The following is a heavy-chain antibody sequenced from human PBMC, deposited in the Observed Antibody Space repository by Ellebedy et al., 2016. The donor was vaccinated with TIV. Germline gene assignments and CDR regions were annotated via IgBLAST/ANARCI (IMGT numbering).Heavy chain of an antibody. V-gene: IGHV3-23*03. Sequence: GESLKISCVASGFTFNTYSMSWVRQAPGKGLEWVSIIYSGVSGGSTYYAASVKGRFTISRDNSKNTLYLQMNNLRAEDTAIYYCAKKKQGWDLLTSCIDYWGQGTLVTVSS. J-gene: IGHJ4*02. CDR1: GFTFNTYS. D-gene: IGHD1-26*01. CDR3: AKKKQGWDLLTSCIDY. CDR2: IYSGVSGGST.